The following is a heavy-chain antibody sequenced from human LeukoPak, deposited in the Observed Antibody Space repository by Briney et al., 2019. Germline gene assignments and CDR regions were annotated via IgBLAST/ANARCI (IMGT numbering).Heavy chain of an antibody. CDR2: IWYDGSNK. Sequence: PGGSLRLSCAASGFTSSGSAMHWVRQAPGKGLEWVAVIWYDGSNKYYADSVKGRLTISRDNSKNTLYLQMNSLRAEDTAVYYCARDANWGFDAFDIWGQGTMVTVSS. CDR3: ARDANWGFDAFDI. V-gene: IGHV3-33*08. CDR1: GFTSSGSA. D-gene: IGHD7-27*01. J-gene: IGHJ3*02.